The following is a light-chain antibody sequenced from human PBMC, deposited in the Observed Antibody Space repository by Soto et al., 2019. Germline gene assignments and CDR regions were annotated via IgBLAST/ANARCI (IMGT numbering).Light chain of an antibody. J-gene: IGLJ1*01. CDR3: AAWDDRLNGHV. CDR1: SSNIGSTA. Sequence: QSVLTQPPSASGTPGQRVTISCPGSSSNIGSTAVNWYQQLPGTAPKLLIYSNNQRPSGVPDRFSGSKSGTSASLAISGLQSEDEADYYCAAWDDRLNGHVFGTGTKVTVL. CDR2: SNN. V-gene: IGLV1-44*01.